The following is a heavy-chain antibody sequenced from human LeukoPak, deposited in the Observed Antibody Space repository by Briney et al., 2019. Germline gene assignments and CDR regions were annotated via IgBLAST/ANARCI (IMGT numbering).Heavy chain of an antibody. V-gene: IGHV3-73*01. CDR1: GFTFSGSA. CDR2: IRSKANSYAT. D-gene: IGHD1-26*01. J-gene: IGHJ4*02. Sequence: GGSLRLSCAASGFTFSGSAMHWVRQASGKGLEWVGRIRSKANSYATAYAASVRGRFTISRDDSKNTAYLQMNSLKTEDTAVYYCTSTNSGSYWYYFDYWGQGTLVTVSS. CDR3: TSTNSGSYWYYFDY.